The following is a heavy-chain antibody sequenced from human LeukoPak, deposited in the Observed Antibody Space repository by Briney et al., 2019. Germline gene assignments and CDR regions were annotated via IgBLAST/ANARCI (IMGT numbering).Heavy chain of an antibody. CDR3: ARGTIFGVAPNRGYYMDV. Sequence: PGGSLRLSCAASGFTFSDYYMSWIRQAPGKGLEWVSYISSSGSTIYYADSVKGRFTISRDNAKNSLYLQMNSLRAEDTAVYYCARGTIFGVAPNRGYYMDVWGKGTTVTVSS. V-gene: IGHV3-11*01. J-gene: IGHJ6*03. D-gene: IGHD3-3*01. CDR1: GFTFSDYY. CDR2: ISSSGSTI.